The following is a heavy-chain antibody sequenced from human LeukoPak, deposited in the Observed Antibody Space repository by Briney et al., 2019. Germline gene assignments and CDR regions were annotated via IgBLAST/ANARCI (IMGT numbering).Heavy chain of an antibody. V-gene: IGHV4-39*07. CDR2: IYYSGST. Sequence: SETLSLTCAVYGGSFSSYYWGWIRQPPGKGLEWIGSIYYSGSTYYNPSLKSRVTISVDTSKNQFSLKLSSVTAADTAVYYCARGSSGGAKVGAQDYWGQGTLVTVSS. D-gene: IGHD1-26*01. CDR3: ARGSSGGAKVGAQDY. CDR1: GGSFSSYY. J-gene: IGHJ4*02.